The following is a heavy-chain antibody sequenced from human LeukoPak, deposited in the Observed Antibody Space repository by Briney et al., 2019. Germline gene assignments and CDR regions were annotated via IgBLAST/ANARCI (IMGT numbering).Heavy chain of an antibody. CDR2: IYYSGST. V-gene: IGHV4-31*03. Sequence: SETLSLTCTVSGGSISSGGYYWSWIRQHPGKGLEWIGYIYYSGSTYYNPSLKSRVTISVDTSKNQFSLKLSSVTAADTAVYYCAGGTTVGIYYYYGMDVWGQGTTVTVSS. J-gene: IGHJ6*02. D-gene: IGHD4-11*01. CDR3: AGGTTVGIYYYYGMDV. CDR1: GGSISSGGYY.